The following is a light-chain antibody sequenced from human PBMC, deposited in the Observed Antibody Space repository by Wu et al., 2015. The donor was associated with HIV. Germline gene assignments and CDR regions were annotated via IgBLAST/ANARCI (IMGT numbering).Light chain of an antibody. V-gene: IGKV1-8*01. CDR1: QDVGTY. J-gene: IGKJ4*02. CDR3: QQSDTFPFS. Sequence: IQLAQSPSSLSASTGDTVTITCRASQDVGTYLSWYQQRPGRPPKLLIYAASTLESGVPSRFSGSGSGTQFSLTISCLQSEDFATYFCQQSDTFPFSFGGGTTVDVK. CDR2: AAS.